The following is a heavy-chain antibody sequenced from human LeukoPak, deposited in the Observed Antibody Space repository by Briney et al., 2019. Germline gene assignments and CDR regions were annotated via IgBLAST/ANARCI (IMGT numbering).Heavy chain of an antibody. Sequence: GGSLRLSCAASGFTVSSNYMSWVRQAPGKGLERVSVIYSGGSTYYADSVKGRFTISRDNSKNTLYLQMNSLRAEDTAVYYCATSNYYDSSGFHFQHWGQGTLLTVSS. CDR1: GFTVSSNY. CDR2: IYSGGST. D-gene: IGHD3-22*01. CDR3: ATSNYYDSSGFHFQH. V-gene: IGHV3-66*01. J-gene: IGHJ1*01.